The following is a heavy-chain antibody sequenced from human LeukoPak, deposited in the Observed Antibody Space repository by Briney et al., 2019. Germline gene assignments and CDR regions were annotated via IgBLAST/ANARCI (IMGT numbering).Heavy chain of an antibody. Sequence: SETLSLTCTVSGGSISSYYWSWIRQPPGKGLEWIGYIYYSGSTNYNPSLKSRVTISVDTSKNQFSLKLSSVTAADTAVYYCARTPSIAARPWAFDIWGQGTMVTVSS. D-gene: IGHD6-6*01. V-gene: IGHV4-59*01. CDR3: ARTPSIAARPWAFDI. CDR1: GGSISSYY. CDR2: IYYSGST. J-gene: IGHJ3*02.